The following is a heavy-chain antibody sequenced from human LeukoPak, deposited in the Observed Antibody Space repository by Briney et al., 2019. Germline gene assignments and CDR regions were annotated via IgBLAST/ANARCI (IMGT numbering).Heavy chain of an antibody. CDR1: GFTFSSYS. Sequence: PGGALRLSCAASGFTFSSYSMNWVRQAPGKGLEWVSSISSSSSYIYYADSVKGRFTISRDNAKNSLYLQMNSLRAEDTAVYYCARGTNYYDSSGYFESGDYWGQGTLVTVSS. J-gene: IGHJ4*02. CDR3: ARGTNYYDSSGYFESGDY. D-gene: IGHD3-22*01. V-gene: IGHV3-21*01. CDR2: ISSSSSYI.